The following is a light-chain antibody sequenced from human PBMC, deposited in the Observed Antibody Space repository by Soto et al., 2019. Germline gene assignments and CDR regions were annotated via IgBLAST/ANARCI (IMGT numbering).Light chain of an antibody. CDR1: RSISNY. J-gene: IGKJ1*01. V-gene: IGKV1-39*01. CDR3: QQSYSVPR. Sequence: DIQMTQSPSSLSASVGDRVTITCRASRSISNYLNWYQQKSGKAPRLLIYAASSLQPGVPSRFRGSGTGRAFTLTISRLQPEDCATSYCQQSYSVPRFGQGTRVDLK. CDR2: AAS.